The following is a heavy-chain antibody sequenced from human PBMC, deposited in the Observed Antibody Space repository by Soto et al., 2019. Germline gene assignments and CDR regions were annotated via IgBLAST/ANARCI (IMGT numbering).Heavy chain of an antibody. J-gene: IGHJ2*01. CDR2: ISGSGGST. V-gene: IGHV3-23*01. D-gene: IGHD2-21*02. CDR3: FFLAEDGIRDCSTVSAFLLNRSSDL. Sequence: KEMEWVPAISGSGGSTYYADSVQGRFTISRDNSKNPLYRQMNRLRAEDTAVYYFFFLAEDGIRDCSTVSAFLLNRSSDL.